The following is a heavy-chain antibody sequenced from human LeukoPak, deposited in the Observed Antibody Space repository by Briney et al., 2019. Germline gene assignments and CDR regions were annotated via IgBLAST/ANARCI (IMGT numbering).Heavy chain of an antibody. J-gene: IGHJ4*02. CDR3: ARGSKYYYASGSYSADY. CDR1: GGTSSNYP. V-gene: IGHV1-69*06. D-gene: IGHD3-10*01. CDR2: IIPSFGAP. Sequence: ASVKVSCKASGGTSSNYPFNWVRQAPGQGFEWMGSIIPSFGAPAYAQKFEDRITLTADKSTGTVYMELSSLRSDDTASYYCARGSKYYYASGSYSADYWGQGSLVSVSS.